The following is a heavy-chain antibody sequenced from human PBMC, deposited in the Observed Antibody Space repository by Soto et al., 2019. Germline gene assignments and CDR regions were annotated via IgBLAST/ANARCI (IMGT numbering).Heavy chain of an antibody. D-gene: IGHD4-17*01. CDR1: GFTFSSYG. CDR3: AKDTLRTTVTTGAFDI. Sequence: GGSLRLSCAASGFTFSSYGMHWVRQAPGKGLEWVAVISYDGSNKYYADSVKGRFTISRDNSKNTLYLQMNSLRAEDTAVYYCAKDTLRTTVTTGAFDIWGQGTMVTVSS. V-gene: IGHV3-30*18. CDR2: ISYDGSNK. J-gene: IGHJ3*02.